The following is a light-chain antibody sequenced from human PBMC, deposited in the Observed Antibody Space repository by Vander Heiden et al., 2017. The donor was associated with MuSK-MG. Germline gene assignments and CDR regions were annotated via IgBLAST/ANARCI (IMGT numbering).Light chain of an antibody. CDR2: DVS. J-gene: IGLJ3*02. CDR1: RSAVCGYKH. V-gene: IGLV2-14*03. Sequence: QPALPQPTSVSGSPGQSITISCTGTRSAVCGYKHVSWYQQRPGKTPKVMIYDVSTRPSWLANRFSDPKSGNTASLTISGLQAEDEADYYCISITSSNTVVFGGGTKPTVL. CDR3: ISITSSNTVV.